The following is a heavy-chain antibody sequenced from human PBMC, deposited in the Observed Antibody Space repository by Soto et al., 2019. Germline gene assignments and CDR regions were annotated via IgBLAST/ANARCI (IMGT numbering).Heavy chain of an antibody. Sequence: EVQLVESGGGLVQPGESLRLSCAASGFTFDYYWMHWVRQAPGKGLVWVSRVHSDGTTTTYADSVKGRFTISRDNSRNTVSLQMSSLRAEDTAIYYCARGDRGGFDLWGHGTVVTVSS. V-gene: IGHV3-74*01. CDR1: GFTFDYYW. J-gene: IGHJ3*01. CDR3: ARGDRGGFDL. CDR2: VHSDGTTT. D-gene: IGHD3-10*01.